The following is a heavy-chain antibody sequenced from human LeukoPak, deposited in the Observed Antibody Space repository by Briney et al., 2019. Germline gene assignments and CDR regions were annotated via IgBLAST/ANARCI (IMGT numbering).Heavy chain of an antibody. V-gene: IGHV4-38-2*01. CDR2: IYYSGST. J-gene: IGHJ4*02. D-gene: IGHD6-19*01. CDR1: GFTFSSYA. CDR3: ARSDSSGWYQEIDY. Sequence: GSLRLSCAASGFTFSSYAMSWIRQPPGKGLEWIGSIYYSGSTYYNPSLKSRVTISVDTSKNQFSLKLSSVTAADTAVYYCARSDSSGWYQEIDYWGQGTLVTVSS.